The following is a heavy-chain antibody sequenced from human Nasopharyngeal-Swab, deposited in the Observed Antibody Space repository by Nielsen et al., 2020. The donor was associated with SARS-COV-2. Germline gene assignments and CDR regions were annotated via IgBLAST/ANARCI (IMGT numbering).Heavy chain of an antibody. J-gene: IGHJ4*02. D-gene: IGHD6-13*01. Sequence: LSLTCAASGFYFSTYSFNWVRQAPGKGLEWVSSITTSSTYIYYADSVKGRFTMSRDNAKNSLYLQMNSLRAEDTAVYYCARDGAAAGLFDYWGQGTLVTVSS. CDR1: GFYFSTYS. V-gene: IGHV3-21*01. CDR2: ITTSSTYI. CDR3: ARDGAAAGLFDY.